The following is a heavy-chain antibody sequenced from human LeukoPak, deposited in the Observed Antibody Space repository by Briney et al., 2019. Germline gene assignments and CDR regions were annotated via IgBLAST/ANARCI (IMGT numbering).Heavy chain of an antibody. Sequence: SETLSLTCTVSGDSFTSVTDYWAWIRQPPGKGLEWIATGDYSGGTYYNPSLESRVAISVDTSKNQFSLKLSSVTAADTAVYYCARGVRQQWLPYGMDVWGQGTTVTVSS. CDR1: GDSFTSVTDY. CDR3: ARGVRQQWLPYGMDV. D-gene: IGHD6-19*01. CDR2: GDYSGGT. J-gene: IGHJ6*02. V-gene: IGHV4-39*07.